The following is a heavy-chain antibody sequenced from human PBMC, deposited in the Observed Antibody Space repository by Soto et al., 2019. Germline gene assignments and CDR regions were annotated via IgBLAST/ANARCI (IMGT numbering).Heavy chain of an antibody. V-gene: IGHV1-18*01. CDR1: GYTFTSYG. CDR3: ATSIAAAAAFEY. D-gene: IGHD6-13*01. Sequence: ASVKVSCKASGYTFTSYGISWVRQAPGQGLEWMGWISAYSGSTNYAQKLQGRVTMTTDTSTSTAYMELRSLRSDDTAVYYCATSIAAAAAFEYWGQGALVTVSS. J-gene: IGHJ4*02. CDR2: ISAYSGST.